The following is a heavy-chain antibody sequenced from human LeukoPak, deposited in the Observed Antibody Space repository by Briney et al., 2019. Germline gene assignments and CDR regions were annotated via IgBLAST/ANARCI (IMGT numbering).Heavy chain of an antibody. D-gene: IGHD3-22*01. J-gene: IGHJ4*02. CDR2: IYTSGST. Sequence: SETLSLTCTVSGGSISSGSYYWSWIRQPAGKGLEWIGRIYTSGSTNYDPSLKSRVTISVDTSKNQFSLKLSSVTAADTAVYYCARERPPNYYDSSGLYFDYWGQGTLVTVSS. CDR1: GGSISSGSYY. V-gene: IGHV4-61*02. CDR3: ARERPPNYYDSSGLYFDY.